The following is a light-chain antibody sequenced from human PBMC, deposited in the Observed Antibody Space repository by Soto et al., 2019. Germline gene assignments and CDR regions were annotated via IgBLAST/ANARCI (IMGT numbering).Light chain of an antibody. Sequence: QSVLTQPPSVSGAAGQRVTISCTGSSSNIGAGYDVHWYQQLPGTAPKLLIYGNSNRPSGVPDRFSGSKSGTSASLAITGLQAEDEADYYCQSYDSSLSGWVFGTGTKLTVL. CDR1: SSNIGAGYD. CDR2: GNS. J-gene: IGLJ1*01. CDR3: QSYDSSLSGWV. V-gene: IGLV1-40*01.